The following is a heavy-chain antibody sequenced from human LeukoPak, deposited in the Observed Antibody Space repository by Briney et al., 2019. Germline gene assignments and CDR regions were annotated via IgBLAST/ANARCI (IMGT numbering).Heavy chain of an antibody. V-gene: IGHV4-59*01. J-gene: IGHJ4*02. D-gene: IGHD3-16*01. CDR2: IYHSGST. Sequence: PSETLSLTCTVPGGSINHYYWSWIGQPPGKGRAWMGYIYHSGSTNDNPSLKSRVTISRDTSQDQFSLRLTSVTAADTATYYCARAAIDYENVWGTLHYFDHWGQGTQVTVSS. CDR1: GGSINHYY. CDR3: ARAAIDYENVWGTLHYFDH.